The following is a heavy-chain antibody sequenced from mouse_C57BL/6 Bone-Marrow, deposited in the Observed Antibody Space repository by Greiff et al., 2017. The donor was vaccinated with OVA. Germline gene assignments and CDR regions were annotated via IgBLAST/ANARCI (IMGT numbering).Heavy chain of an antibody. J-gene: IGHJ3*01. CDR3: TRAGFAY. CDR2: IAPETGGT. V-gene: IGHV1-15*01. Sequence: QVTLKVSGAELVRPGASVTLSCKASGYTFTDYEMHWVKQTPVHGLEWIGAIAPETGGTAYNQKFKGKAILTADKSSSTAYMELRSLTSEDSAVYYCTRAGFAYWGQGTLVTVAA. CDR1: GYTFTDYE.